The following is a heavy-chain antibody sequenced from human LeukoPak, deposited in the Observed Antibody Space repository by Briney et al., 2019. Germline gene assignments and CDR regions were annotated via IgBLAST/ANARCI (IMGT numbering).Heavy chain of an antibody. CDR1: GGSISSYY. Sequence: SETLSLTCTVSGGSISSYYWSWIRQPPGKGLEWIGYIYYSGSTNYNPSLKSRVTISVDTSKNHFSLKLSSVTAADTAVYYCARVRPSSGYYFYYFDYWGQGTLVTVSS. CDR2: IYYSGST. V-gene: IGHV4-59*01. J-gene: IGHJ4*02. D-gene: IGHD3-22*01. CDR3: ARVRPSSGYYFYYFDY.